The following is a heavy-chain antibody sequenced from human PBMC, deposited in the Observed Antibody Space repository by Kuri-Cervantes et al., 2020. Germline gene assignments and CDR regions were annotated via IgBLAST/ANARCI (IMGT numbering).Heavy chain of an antibody. J-gene: IGHJ4*02. CDR1: GFTFSSYA. V-gene: IGHV3-33*08. D-gene: IGHD3-22*01. CDR2: IWYDGSNK. Sequence: LSLTCAASGFTFSSYAMHWVRQAPGKGLEWVAVIWYDGSNKYYADSVKGRFTISRDNAKNSLYLQMNSLRAEDTAVYYCARGTIVVHQVGYWGQGTLVTVSS. CDR3: ARGTIVVHQVGY.